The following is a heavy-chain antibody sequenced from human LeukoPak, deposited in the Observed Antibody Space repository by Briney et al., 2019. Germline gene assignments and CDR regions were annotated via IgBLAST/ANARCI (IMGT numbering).Heavy chain of an antibody. J-gene: IGHJ4*02. D-gene: IGHD3-3*01. Sequence: PGGSLRLSCAASGFTFSSYEMNWVRQARGKGLEWVSYISSSASTIYYADSVKGRFTISRDNAKTSLYLQMNSLRAEDTAVYYCARSEYYWGQGTLVTVSS. CDR1: GFTFSSYE. V-gene: IGHV3-48*03. CDR3: ARSEYY. CDR2: ISSSASTI.